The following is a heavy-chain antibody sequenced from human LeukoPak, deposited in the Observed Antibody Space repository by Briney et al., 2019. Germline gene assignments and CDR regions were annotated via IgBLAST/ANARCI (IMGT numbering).Heavy chain of an antibody. CDR1: GYTFTSYG. V-gene: IGHV1-18*01. J-gene: IGHJ4*02. Sequence: ASVKVSCKASGYTFTSYGISWVRQAPGQGLEWMGWISAYNGNTNYAQKFQGRVTITTDESTSTAYMELSSLRSEDTAVYYCVSHCSSTSCYTVSGDYWGQGTLVTVSS. CDR3: VSHCSSTSCYTVSGDY. D-gene: IGHD2-2*02. CDR2: ISAYNGNT.